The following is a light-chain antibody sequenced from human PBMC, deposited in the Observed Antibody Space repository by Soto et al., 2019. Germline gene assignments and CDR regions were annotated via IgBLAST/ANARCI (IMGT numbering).Light chain of an antibody. CDR2: GAS. CDR1: QNIIGN. CDR3: QQRNIWPPIT. J-gene: IGKJ5*01. Sequence: EIVMTQSPATLSVSPGERATLSCRANQNIIGNLAWYQQKPGQAPRLLIYGASTRATGVPARFSGSGSGTDFTLTISRLEPEDFAVYYCQQRNIWPPITFGQGTRLEIK. V-gene: IGKV3-15*01.